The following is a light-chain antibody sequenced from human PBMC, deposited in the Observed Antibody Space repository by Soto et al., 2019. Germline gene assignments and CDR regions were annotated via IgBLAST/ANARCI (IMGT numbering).Light chain of an antibody. CDR2: DAS. J-gene: IGKJ1*01. CDR1: QSISSW. Sequence: DIQMTQSPSTLSASVGDRVTITCRASQSISSWLAWYQQKSGKAPKLLIYDASSLESGVPSRFSGSGSGTEFTLTIRSLQPDDFATYYCQQYNSYPWTFGQGTKVEIK. CDR3: QQYNSYPWT. V-gene: IGKV1-5*01.